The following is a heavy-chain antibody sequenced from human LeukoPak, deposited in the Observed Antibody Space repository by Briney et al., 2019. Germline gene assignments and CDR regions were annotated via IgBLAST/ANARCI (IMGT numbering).Heavy chain of an antibody. D-gene: IGHD5-12*01. V-gene: IGHV3-21*01. CDR2: TSSSSSYI. CDR3: AREVATILRFDP. Sequence: GGSLRLSCAASGFTFSSYSMNWVRQAPGKGLEWVSSTSSSSSYIYYADSVKGRFTISRDNAKNSLYLQMNSLRAEDTAVYYCAREVATILRFDPWGQGTLVTVSS. J-gene: IGHJ5*02. CDR1: GFTFSSYS.